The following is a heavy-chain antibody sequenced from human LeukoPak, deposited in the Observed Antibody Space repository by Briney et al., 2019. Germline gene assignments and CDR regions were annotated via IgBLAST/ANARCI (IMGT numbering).Heavy chain of an antibody. CDR1: GGSVSSGSYY. Sequence: SETLSLTCTVSGGSVSSGSYYWSWIRQPPGKGLEWIGYIYYSGSTNYNPSLKSRVTISVDTSKNQFSLKLSSVTAADTAVYYCARGQEQWLAQRNNWFDPWGQGTLVTVSS. CDR2: IYYSGST. D-gene: IGHD6-19*01. V-gene: IGHV4-61*01. CDR3: ARGQEQWLAQRNNWFDP. J-gene: IGHJ5*02.